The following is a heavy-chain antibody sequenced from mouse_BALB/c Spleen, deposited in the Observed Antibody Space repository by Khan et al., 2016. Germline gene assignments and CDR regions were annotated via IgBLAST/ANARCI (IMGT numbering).Heavy chain of an antibody. CDR2: ISYDGSN. J-gene: IGHJ3*01. V-gene: IGHV3-6*02. D-gene: IGHD2-1*01. CDR1: GYSITSRYY. CDR3: ATYGNYEGFAY. Sequence: QLEESGPGLVKPSQSLSLTCSVTGYSITSRYYWNWIRQFPGNKLEWMGYISYDGSNNYNPSLKNRISITRDTSKNQFFLKLNSVTTEDTATYYCATYGNYEGFAYWGQGTLVTVSA.